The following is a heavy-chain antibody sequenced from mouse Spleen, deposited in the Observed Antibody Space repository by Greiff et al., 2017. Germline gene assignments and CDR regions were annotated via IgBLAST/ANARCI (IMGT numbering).Heavy chain of an antibody. D-gene: IGHD1-1*01. Sequence: VQLQQSGAELVRPGASVTLSCKASGYTFTDYEMHWVKQTPVHGLEWIGAIDPETGGTAYNQKFKGKAILTPDKSSSTAYMELRSLTSEDSAVYYCTRTHITTVVPSGYWGQGTTLTVSS. CDR2: IDPETGGT. J-gene: IGHJ2*01. V-gene: IGHV1-15*01. CDR3: TRTHITTVVPSGY. CDR1: GYTFTDYE.